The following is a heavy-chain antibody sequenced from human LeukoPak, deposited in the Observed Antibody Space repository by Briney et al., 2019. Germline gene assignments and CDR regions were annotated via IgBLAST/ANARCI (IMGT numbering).Heavy chain of an antibody. CDR2: IYNSGNT. V-gene: IGHV4-39*01. J-gene: IGHJ4*02. Sequence: SETLSLTCIVSGASLTSRTYYWGWIRQPPGKGLEWIGTIYNSGNTYYNPSLKSRVTISGDTSKNHVSLKVNAVTAADTAVYYCARHVSSVGVAVVITMIDSWGQGILVTVAS. CDR1: GASLTSRTYY. CDR3: ARHVSSVGVAVVITMIDS. D-gene: IGHD3-22*01.